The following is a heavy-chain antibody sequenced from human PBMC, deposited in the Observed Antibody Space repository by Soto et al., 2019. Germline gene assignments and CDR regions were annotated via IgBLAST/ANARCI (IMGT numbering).Heavy chain of an antibody. CDR3: AKDDSLEWFFPLDA. D-gene: IGHD3-3*01. Sequence: EVHLLESGGGLVQPGGSLRLSCSASGFTFRSYAMSWVRQAPGKGLEWVSGISGGGSETYYSDSVRGRFTISRDNSKNTLYLQMNSLRVEDSAVYFCAKDDSLEWFFPLDAWGQGTLVTVSS. V-gene: IGHV3-23*01. CDR1: GFTFRSYA. J-gene: IGHJ5*02. CDR2: ISGGGSET.